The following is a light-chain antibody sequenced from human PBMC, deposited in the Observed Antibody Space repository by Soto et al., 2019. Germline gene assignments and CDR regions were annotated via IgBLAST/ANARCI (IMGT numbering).Light chain of an antibody. V-gene: IGLV2-14*01. CDR1: SSDVGGYNS. J-gene: IGLJ1*01. CDR2: DVS. CDR3: CSYTSGSTFYV. Sequence: QSVLTQPASVSGSPGQSISIFCTGTSSDVGGYNSVSWYPQHPGKAPKLLIFDVSSRPSGVSNRFSGSKPGNTASLAISGLRAEDEADYYCCSYTSGSTFYVFGTGSEVTGL.